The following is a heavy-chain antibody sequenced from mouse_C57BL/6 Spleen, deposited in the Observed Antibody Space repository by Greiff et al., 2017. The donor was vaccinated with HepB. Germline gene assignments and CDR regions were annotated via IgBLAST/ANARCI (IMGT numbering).Heavy chain of an antibody. CDR1: GYTFTSYW. Sequence: QVQLQQPGAELVKPGASVKLSCKASGYTFTSYWMQWVKQRPGQGLEWIGEIDPSDSYTNYNQKFKGKATLTVDTSSSTAYMQLSSLTSEDSAVYYCAIDYSNLDYYAMDDWGQGTSVTASS. V-gene: IGHV1-50*01. D-gene: IGHD2-5*01. J-gene: IGHJ4*01. CDR2: IDPSDSYT. CDR3: AIDYSNLDYYAMDD.